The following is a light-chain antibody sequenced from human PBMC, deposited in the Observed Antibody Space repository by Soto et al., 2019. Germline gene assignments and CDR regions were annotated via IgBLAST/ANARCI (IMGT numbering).Light chain of an antibody. V-gene: IGKV3-11*01. J-gene: IGKJ1*01. CDR2: DAS. CDR3: QQRSNWPPGWT. CDR1: QSVSSY. Sequence: EIVLTQSPATLSLSPGERATLSCRASQSVSSYSAWYQQKPGQAPRLLIYDASNRATGIPARFSGSGSGTDFTLTISSLEPEDFAVYYCQQRSNWPPGWTFGQGTKVDIK.